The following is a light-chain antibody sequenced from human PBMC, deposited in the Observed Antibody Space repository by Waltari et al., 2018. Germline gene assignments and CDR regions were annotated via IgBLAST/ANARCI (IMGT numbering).Light chain of an antibody. CDR2: GAS. CDR1: QTITNY. J-gene: IGKJ1*01. Sequence: DIQLTQLPPSLSASVADRVTITCRASQTITNYLSWYQQKSGKAPRLLIYGASNLQGGVPSRFRGSGSGTDFTLTISNLQPEDFATYYCQQTYITPRTFGQGTKVEIK. V-gene: IGKV1-39*01. CDR3: QQTYITPRT.